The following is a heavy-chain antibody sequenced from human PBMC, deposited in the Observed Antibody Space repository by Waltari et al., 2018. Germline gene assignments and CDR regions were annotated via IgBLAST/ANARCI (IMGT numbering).Heavy chain of an antibody. V-gene: IGHV4-39*01. CDR3: AKLVSGRSDF. CDR1: GDSITTNPYY. J-gene: IGHJ4*02. CDR2: VYYTGST. Sequence: HLQLQESGPGLVKPSETLSLTCTVSGDSITTNPYYWGWIRQPPGKGLEWIGAVYYTGSTYYNPALKSRVTMSVDTSQNQFSLRLSSVTAADTAVYYCAKLVSGRSDFWGQGTLVTVSS. D-gene: IGHD2-15*01.